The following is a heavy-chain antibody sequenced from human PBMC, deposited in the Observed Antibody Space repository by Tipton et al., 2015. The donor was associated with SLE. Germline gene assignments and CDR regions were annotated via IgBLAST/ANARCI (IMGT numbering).Heavy chain of an antibody. Sequence: TLSLTCTVSGGSISGYYWSWIRQPPGKGLEWIGYIYHSGSTNYNPSLKSRVTISVDTSKNQFSLKLSSVTAADTAVYYCAGARDTMIVVVITNWGQGTLVTVSS. CDR3: AGARDTMIVVVITN. D-gene: IGHD3-22*01. J-gene: IGHJ4*02. V-gene: IGHV4-59*12. CDR1: GGSISGYY. CDR2: IYHSGST.